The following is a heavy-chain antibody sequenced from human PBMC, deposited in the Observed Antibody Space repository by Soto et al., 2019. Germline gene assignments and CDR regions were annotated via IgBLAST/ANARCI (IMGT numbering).Heavy chain of an antibody. J-gene: IGHJ6*03. CDR3: ARDGRGDSSNYNDFQDV. CDR1: GYTFTSVA. D-gene: IGHD2-21*02. CDR2: INPDNGNT. Sequence: QVQLVQSGAEAKTPGTSVKVSCKASGYTFTSVAVHWVRQAPGQGLEWMGCINPDNGNTKYSQKFQGRVTLTRDTSASTAYMEVSSLGSEATAVYYSARDGRGDSSNYNDFQDVWGKGTTVTVSS. V-gene: IGHV1-3*01.